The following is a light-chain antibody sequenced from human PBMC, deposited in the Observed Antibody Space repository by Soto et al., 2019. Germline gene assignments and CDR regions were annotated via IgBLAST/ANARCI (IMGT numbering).Light chain of an antibody. CDR2: YND. J-gene: IGLJ2*01. Sequence: QSVLTRPPSVSGAPGQRVTISCTGSSSNLGSGFDVQWYQQLPGTAPKLLIYYNDNRPSGVPDRFSGSKSGTSASLAITGLQADDEADYYCQSYDSSLSGHVVFGGGTQLTVL. CDR3: QSYDSSLSGHVV. V-gene: IGLV1-40*01. CDR1: SSNLGSGFD.